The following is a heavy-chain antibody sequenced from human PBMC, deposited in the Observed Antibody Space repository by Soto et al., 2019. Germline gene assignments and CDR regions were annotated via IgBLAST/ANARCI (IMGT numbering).Heavy chain of an antibody. V-gene: IGHV1-8*01. Sequence: ASVKVSCKASGYTFTSYDINWVRQATGQGLEWMGWMNPNSGNTGYAQKFQGRVTMTRNTSISTAYRGLSSLRSEDTAVYYCARICGDSYGMAVWGQGTTVPVSS. CDR3: ARICGDSYGMAV. CDR2: MNPNSGNT. CDR1: GYTFTSYD. D-gene: IGHD3-10*01. J-gene: IGHJ6*02.